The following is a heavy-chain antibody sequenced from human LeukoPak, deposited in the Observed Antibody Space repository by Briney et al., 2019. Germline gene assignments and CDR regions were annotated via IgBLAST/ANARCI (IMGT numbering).Heavy chain of an antibody. J-gene: IGHJ5*02. Sequence: GGSLRLSCAASGFTFSSYWMSWVRQAPGKGLEWVANIKQDGSEKYYVDSVKGRFTISRDNAKNSLYLQMNSLGAEDTAVYYCARDLIVVVAATSYNWFDPWGQGTLVTVSS. D-gene: IGHD2-15*01. CDR2: IKQDGSEK. CDR3: ARDLIVVVAATSYNWFDP. CDR1: GFTFSSYW. V-gene: IGHV3-7*01.